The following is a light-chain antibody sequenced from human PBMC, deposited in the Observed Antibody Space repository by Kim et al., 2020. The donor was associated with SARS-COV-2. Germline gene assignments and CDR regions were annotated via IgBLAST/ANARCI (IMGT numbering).Light chain of an antibody. J-gene: IGKJ1*01. CDR3: QQYDSWPLT. CDR2: GAS. Sequence: EIVMTQSPATLSVSPAEKAALSCRASQSVDTNLAWYQQMPGQTPRLLIYGASTRATGIPPRFSGGGSGTEFTLSISSLQSEDFAVYYCQQYDSWPLTFGQGTKVDIK. V-gene: IGKV3-15*01. CDR1: QSVDTN.